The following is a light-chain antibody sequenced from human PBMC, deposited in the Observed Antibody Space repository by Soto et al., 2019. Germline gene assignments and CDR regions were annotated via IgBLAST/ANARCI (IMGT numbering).Light chain of an antibody. V-gene: IGLV2-11*01. CDR2: DVS. CDR3: CSFAGTYTVV. J-gene: IGLJ2*01. CDR1: GSDVGGYDF. Sequence: QSALTQPRSVSGSPGQSVTLSCSGSGSDVGGYDFVSWYQQHPGKAPKLIIYDVSKRPSGVPDRYSGSKSGNTASLTISGLQAEAEADYYCCSFAGTYTVVFGGGTKVT.